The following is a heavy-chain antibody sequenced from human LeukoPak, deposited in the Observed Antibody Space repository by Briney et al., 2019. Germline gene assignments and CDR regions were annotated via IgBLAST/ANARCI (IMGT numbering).Heavy chain of an antibody. J-gene: IGHJ3*02. D-gene: IGHD3-16*01. Sequence: PGGSLRLSCAASGFTLSSYGMHWVRQAPGKGLEWVAVIWYDGSNKYYADSVKGRFTISRDNSKNTLYLQMNSLRAEDTAVYYCARDLRGADAFDIWGQGTMVTVSS. V-gene: IGHV3-33*01. CDR2: IWYDGSNK. CDR1: GFTLSSYG. CDR3: ARDLRGADAFDI.